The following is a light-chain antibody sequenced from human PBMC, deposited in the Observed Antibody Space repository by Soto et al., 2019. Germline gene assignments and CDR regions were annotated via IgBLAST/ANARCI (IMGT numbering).Light chain of an antibody. J-gene: IGKJ1*01. V-gene: IGKV2-28*01. CDR2: LGS. CDR1: QSLLHSNGYNY. CDR3: MQALQTPWT. Sequence: DIVMTPSPLSLPVTPGEPASISCRSSQSLLHSNGYNYFDWYLQKPGQSPQLLIYLGSNRSSGVPDRFSGSGSCTDFTLKISRVEAEDVGVYYCMQALQTPWTFGQGTKVEIK.